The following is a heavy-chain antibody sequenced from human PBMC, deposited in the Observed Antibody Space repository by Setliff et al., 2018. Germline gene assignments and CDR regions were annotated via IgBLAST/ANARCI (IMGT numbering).Heavy chain of an antibody. CDR2: IYPGDSDT. CDR3: ARVEEYCSGGTCYSFDY. Sequence: GESLKISCKASGYSFTTYWIAWVRQMPGKGLEWMGIIYPGDSDTRYSPSFQGQVTISADKSISTAYLQWSSLKASDTAMYYCARVEEYCSGGTCYSFDYWGQGTLVTVSS. J-gene: IGHJ4*02. CDR1: GYSFTTYW. V-gene: IGHV5-51*01. D-gene: IGHD2-15*01.